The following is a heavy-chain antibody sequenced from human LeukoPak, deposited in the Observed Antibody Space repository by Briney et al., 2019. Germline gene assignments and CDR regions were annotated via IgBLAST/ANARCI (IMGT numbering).Heavy chain of an antibody. Sequence: SETLSLTCAVYGGSFSGYYWSWIRQPPGKGLEWIGEINHSGSTNYNPSLKSRVTISVDTSKNQFSLKLSSVTAADTAVYYCARDRWLHLYFDYWGQGTLVTVSP. CDR2: INHSGST. CDR1: GGSFSGYY. J-gene: IGHJ4*02. CDR3: ARDRWLHLYFDY. D-gene: IGHD5-24*01. V-gene: IGHV4-34*01.